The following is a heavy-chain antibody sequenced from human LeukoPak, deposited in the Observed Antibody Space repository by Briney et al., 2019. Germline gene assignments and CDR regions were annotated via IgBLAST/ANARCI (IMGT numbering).Heavy chain of an antibody. D-gene: IGHD1-26*01. CDR1: AFTFSSYS. V-gene: IGHV3-21*04. J-gene: IGHJ4*02. CDR3: AKDSSIVGATWFDY. Sequence: GGSLRLSCVASAFTFSSYSMNWVRQAPGKGLEWVSSISSSGSYIYYADSVKGRFTISRDNSKNTLYLQMNSLRAEDTAVYYCAKDSSIVGATWFDYWGQGTLVTVSS. CDR2: ISSSGSYI.